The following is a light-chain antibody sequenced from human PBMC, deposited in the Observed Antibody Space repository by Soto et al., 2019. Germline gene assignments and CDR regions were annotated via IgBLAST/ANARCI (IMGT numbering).Light chain of an antibody. CDR2: EVT. V-gene: IGLV2-14*01. J-gene: IGLJ2*01. CDR3: SSYTSSSTVL. Sequence: QSALTQPASVSGSLGQSITISCTGNSSDVGGYNYVSWYQQHPGKDPKVVIFEVTKRPSGVSSRFSGSKSGNTASLTVPGLQAEDEGDYYCSSYTSSSTVLFGGGTKLTVL. CDR1: SSDVGGYNY.